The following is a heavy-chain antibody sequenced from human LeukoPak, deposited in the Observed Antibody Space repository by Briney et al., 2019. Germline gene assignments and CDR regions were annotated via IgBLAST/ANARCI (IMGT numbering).Heavy chain of an antibody. D-gene: IGHD6-19*01. V-gene: IGHV4-59*01. J-gene: IGHJ4*02. CDR3: ARTEEYSSGWSFDY. CDR2: IYYSGST. Sequence: SETLSLTCTVSGGSISSYYWSWIRQPPGKGLEWIGYIYYSGSTNYNPSLKSRVTISVDTSKNQFSLKLSSVTAADTAVYYCARTEEYSSGWSFDYWGQGTLVTVSS. CDR1: GGSISSYY.